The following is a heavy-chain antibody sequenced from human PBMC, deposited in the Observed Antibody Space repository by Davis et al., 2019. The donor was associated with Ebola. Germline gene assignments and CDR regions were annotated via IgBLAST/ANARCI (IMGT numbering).Heavy chain of an antibody. CDR1: GFTFSSYG. V-gene: IGHV3-30*02. CDR3: ASHLDIVVVPAAAGDY. Sequence: LSLTCAASGFTFSSYGMHWVRQAPGKGLEWVAFIRYDGSNKYYADSVKGRFTISRDNSKNTLYLQMNSLRAEDTAVYYCASHLDIVVVPAAAGDYWGQGTLVTVSS. D-gene: IGHD2-2*03. J-gene: IGHJ4*02. CDR2: IRYDGSNK.